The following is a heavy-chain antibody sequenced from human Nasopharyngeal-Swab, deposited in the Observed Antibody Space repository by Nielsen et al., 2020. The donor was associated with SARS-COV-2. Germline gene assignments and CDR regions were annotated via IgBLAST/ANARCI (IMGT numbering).Heavy chain of an antibody. CDR3: AREGELGGSWYFDL. V-gene: IGHV3-13*01. J-gene: IGHJ2*01. D-gene: IGHD1-26*01. CDR2: IGTAGDT. Sequence: GESLKISCAASGFTFSSYDMHWVRQATGKGLEWVSAIGTAGDTYYPGSVKGRFTISRENAKNSLYLQINSLRAGDTAVYYCAREGELGGSWYFDLWGRGTLVTVSS. CDR1: GFTFSSYD.